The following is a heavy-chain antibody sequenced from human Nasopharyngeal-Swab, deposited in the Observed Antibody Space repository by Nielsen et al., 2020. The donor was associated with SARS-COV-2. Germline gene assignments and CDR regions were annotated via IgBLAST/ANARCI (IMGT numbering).Heavy chain of an antibody. CDR3: ARDSPGVAAGGTPTHYYYYYLDV. CDR1: GDTFRSFA. V-gene: IGHV1-69*13. Sequence: SVQVSCKTSGDTFRSFAISWVRQAPGQGLEWMGGIIPIFKTAHYARRFQGRVAITADESTNTAYMELSSLRSDDTAVYYCARDSPGVAAGGTPTHYYYYYLDVWGKGTTVTVSS. J-gene: IGHJ6*03. CDR2: IIPIFKTA. D-gene: IGHD6-13*01.